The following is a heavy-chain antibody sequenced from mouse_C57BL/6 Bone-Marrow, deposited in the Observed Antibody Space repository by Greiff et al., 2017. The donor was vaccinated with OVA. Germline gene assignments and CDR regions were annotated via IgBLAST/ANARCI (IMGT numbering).Heavy chain of an antibody. CDR2: IYPRRGTT. V-gene: IGHV1-81*01. J-gene: IGHJ3*01. CDR3: SRGVDYYGYDEWWSFAY. CDR1: GYTFTSYG. D-gene: IGHD2-2*01. Sequence: QVQLQQSGAELARPGASVKLSCKASGYTFTSYGLSWVKQRTGQGLEWIGEIYPRRGTTYYHEKFKGKATLTADKSSRTAYFGLRSLTSEDSAVYFCSRGVDYYGYDEWWSFAYWGQGTLVTVSA.